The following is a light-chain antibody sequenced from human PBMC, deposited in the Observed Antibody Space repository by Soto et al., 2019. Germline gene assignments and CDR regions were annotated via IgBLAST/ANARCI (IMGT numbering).Light chain of an antibody. CDR2: DAS. J-gene: IGKJ5*01. CDR1: QSISSW. CDR3: QQYENLPT. V-gene: IGKV1-33*01. Sequence: DIQMTQSPSTLSATAGDRVTITCRASQSISSWLAWYQHKPGRAPKLLIYDASNLEAGVPSRFRGSGSGTDFTFTISRLQPEDIATYYCQQYENLPTFGQGTRLEIK.